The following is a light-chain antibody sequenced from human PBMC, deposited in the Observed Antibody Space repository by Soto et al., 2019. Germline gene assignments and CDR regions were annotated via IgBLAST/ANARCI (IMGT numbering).Light chain of an antibody. V-gene: IGKV1-5*03. Sequence: DIQMTQSPSTLSASVGGRVNITCRASQSISSWLAWYQQKPGKAPKLLIYKASTLESGVPSRFSGSGSGTEFTLTISSLQPDDFATYYCQQYGDYSWTFGQGTKVEIK. J-gene: IGKJ1*01. CDR2: KAS. CDR3: QQYGDYSWT. CDR1: QSISSW.